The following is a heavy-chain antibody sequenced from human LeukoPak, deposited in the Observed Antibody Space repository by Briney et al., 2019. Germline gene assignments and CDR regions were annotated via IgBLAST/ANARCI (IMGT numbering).Heavy chain of an antibody. J-gene: IGHJ6*02. CDR2: MNPNSGNT. CDR3: ARAPILRYFALPSHYCYYGMDV. V-gene: IGHV1-8*01. CDR1: GYTFTSYD. D-gene: IGHD3-9*01. Sequence: ASVKVSCKASGYTFTSYDINWVRQATGQGLEWMGWMNPNSGNTGYAQKFQGRVTMTRNTSISTAYMELSSLRSEDTAVYYCARAPILRYFALPSHYCYYGMDVWGQGTTVTVSS.